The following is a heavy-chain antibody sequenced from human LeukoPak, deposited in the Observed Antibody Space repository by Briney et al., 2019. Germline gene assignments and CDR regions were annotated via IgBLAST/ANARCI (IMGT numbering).Heavy chain of an antibody. CDR3: ARTKFGGSPYFDY. Sequence: GGSLRLSCAASGFTVGNNYMSWVRQAPGEGLEWVSFLYSGGSTYYADSVKGRFTVSRHNSRNTVFLEMNSLRPEDTAVYYCARTKFGGSPYFDYWGQGTLVTVSS. CDR1: GFTVGNNY. CDR2: LYSGGST. V-gene: IGHV3-53*04. J-gene: IGHJ4*02. D-gene: IGHD3-10*01.